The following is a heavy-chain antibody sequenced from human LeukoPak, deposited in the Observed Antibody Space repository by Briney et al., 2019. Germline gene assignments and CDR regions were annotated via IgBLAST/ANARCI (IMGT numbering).Heavy chain of an antibody. CDR3: ARDIGTDYGDFSDAFDI. CDR1: GYTFTSYG. CDR2: ISAYNGNT. V-gene: IGHV1-18*01. J-gene: IGHJ3*02. D-gene: IGHD4-17*01. Sequence: ASVKVSCKASGYTFTSYGISWVRQAPGQGLEWMGWISAYNGNTNYAQKLQGRVTMTTDTSTSTAYMELTSLRSDDTAVYYCARDIGTDYGDFSDAFDIWGQGTMVTVSS.